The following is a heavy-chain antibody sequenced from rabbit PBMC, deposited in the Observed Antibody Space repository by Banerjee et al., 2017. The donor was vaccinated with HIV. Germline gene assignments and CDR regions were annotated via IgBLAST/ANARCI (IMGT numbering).Heavy chain of an antibody. V-gene: IGHV1S40*01. CDR3: ARSYYTDTYAAYEYAYFNL. J-gene: IGHJ4*01. CDR1: GFSFSSGYY. Sequence: QSLEESGGDLVKPGASLTLTCTASGFSFSSGYYMCWVRQAPGKGLEWIACIYVGSSVSTYYASWAKGRFTISSDNAQNTVDLQMNSLTAADTATYFCARSYYTDTYAAYEYAYFNLWGPGTLVTVS. CDR2: IYVGSSVST. D-gene: IGHD6-1*01.